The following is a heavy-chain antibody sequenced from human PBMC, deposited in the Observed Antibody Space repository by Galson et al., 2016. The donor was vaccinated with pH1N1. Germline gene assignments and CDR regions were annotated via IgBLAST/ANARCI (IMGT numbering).Heavy chain of an antibody. J-gene: IGHJ5*02. CDR3: ARQDGNRFDP. V-gene: IGHV1-2*02. CDR1: GYIFTNHY. Sequence: SVKVSCKASGYIFTNHYIHWVRQAPGQELEWMGWINPSSVGPKSAQRFQGRVTMTRDTSISTAFLQLRGLTPDDAAVDYCARQDGNRFDPWGQGTLVTVSS. CDR2: INPSSVGP.